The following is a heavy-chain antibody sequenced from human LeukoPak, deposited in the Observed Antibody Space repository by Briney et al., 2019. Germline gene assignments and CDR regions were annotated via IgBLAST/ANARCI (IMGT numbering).Heavy chain of an antibody. CDR1: GFTFTSYG. CDR3: ARDQVEAGPYPHHWFDP. CDR2: TSAYNGNT. V-gene: IGHV1-18*04. Sequence: ASVKVSCKASGFTFTSYGTSWVRQAPGQGLEWMGWTSAYNGNTNYAQKLQGRVTMTTDTSTSTAYMELRNLRSDDTAVYYCARDQVEAGPYPHHWFDPWGQGTLVTVSS. J-gene: IGHJ5*02. D-gene: IGHD6-19*01.